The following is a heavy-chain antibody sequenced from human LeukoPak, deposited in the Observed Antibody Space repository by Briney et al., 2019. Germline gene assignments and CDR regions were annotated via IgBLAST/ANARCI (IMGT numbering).Heavy chain of an antibody. CDR1: GFTFSSYP. CDR2: ISSSSSTI. J-gene: IGHJ4*02. Sequence: QSGGSLRLSCAASGFTFSSYPLNWVRQAPGKGLEWVSYISSSSSTIYYTDSVNGRFTISRDNARNSLYLQMNNVRDEDTAVYYCARDSGVDAQIHYWGQGTLVTFSA. CDR3: ARDSGVDAQIHY. V-gene: IGHV3-48*02. D-gene: IGHD3-3*01.